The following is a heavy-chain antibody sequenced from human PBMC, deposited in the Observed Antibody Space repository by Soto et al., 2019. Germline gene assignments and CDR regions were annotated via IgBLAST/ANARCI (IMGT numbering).Heavy chain of an antibody. CDR1: GGSISNYY. CDR2: ISYSGST. CDR3: ARGSRWFLPYQH. D-gene: IGHD6-13*01. J-gene: IGHJ1*01. Sequence: QVQLQESGPGLVKPSETLSLTCNVSGGSISNYYWSWIRQPPGKGLEWIGYISYSGSTNYNPSLKSRVALSGDTSKNQVSLKLSSVTAADTAVFYFARGSRWFLPYQHWGQGTLVTVSS. V-gene: IGHV4-59*01.